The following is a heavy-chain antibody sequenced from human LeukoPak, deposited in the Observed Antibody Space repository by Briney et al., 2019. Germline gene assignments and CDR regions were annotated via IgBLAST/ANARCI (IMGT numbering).Heavy chain of an antibody. D-gene: IGHD3-22*01. V-gene: IGHV3-23*01. CDR1: GFTFSIYA. CDR2: ITSRDGGT. Sequence: GGSLRLSCAASGFTFSIYAMSWVRQAPGKGLEWVSSITSRDGGTFYTDPVKGRFTISRDDSKNMLYLQMNSLRAEDTAIYYCAKDRPNYYESNGDYYRRNGDSWGQGTLVTVSS. CDR3: AKDRPNYYESNGDYYRRNGDS. J-gene: IGHJ5*01.